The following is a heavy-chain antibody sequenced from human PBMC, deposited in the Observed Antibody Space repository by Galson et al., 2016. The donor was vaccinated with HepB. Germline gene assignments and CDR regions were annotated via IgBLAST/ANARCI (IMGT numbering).Heavy chain of an antibody. CDR3: AGSIAAATLDH. D-gene: IGHD6-13*01. Sequence: SVKVSCKASGYTFRRYGINWVRQAPGQGLEWMGWINPYRGNTNYAQKLQGRVTMTTVTSTSTAYMELRSLRSDDTAVYYCAGSIAAATLDHWGQGTQVTVSS. J-gene: IGHJ4*02. CDR2: INPYRGNT. CDR1: GYTFRRYG. V-gene: IGHV1-18*01.